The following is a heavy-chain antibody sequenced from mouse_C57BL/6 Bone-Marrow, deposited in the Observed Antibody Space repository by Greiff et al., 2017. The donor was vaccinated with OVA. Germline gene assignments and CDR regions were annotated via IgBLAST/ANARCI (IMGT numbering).Heavy chain of an antibody. CDR3: ARSGWLLWFSY. V-gene: IGHV1-54*01. Sequence: QVQLQQSGAELVRPGTSVKVSCKASGYAFTNYLIEWVKQRPGQGLEWIGVINPGSGGTNYNEKFKGKATLTADKSSSTAYMQLSSRTSDDSAVYFCARSGWLLWFSYWGQGTLVTVSA. J-gene: IGHJ3*01. CDR2: INPGSGGT. CDR1: GYAFTNYL. D-gene: IGHD2-3*01.